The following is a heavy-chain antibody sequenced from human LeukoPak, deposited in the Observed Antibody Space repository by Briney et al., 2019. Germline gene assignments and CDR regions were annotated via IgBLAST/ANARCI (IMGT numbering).Heavy chain of an antibody. V-gene: IGHV4-34*01. J-gene: IGHJ4*02. CDR2: INHSGST. CDR3: ARFRGRDGYKNAYYFDY. CDR1: GGSFSGYY. Sequence: SETLSLTCAVYGGSFSGYYWSWIRQPPGKGLEWIGEINHSGSTNYNPSLKSRVTISVDTSKNQFSLKLSSVTAADTAVYYCARFRGRDGYKNAYYFDYWGQGTLVTVSS. D-gene: IGHD5-24*01.